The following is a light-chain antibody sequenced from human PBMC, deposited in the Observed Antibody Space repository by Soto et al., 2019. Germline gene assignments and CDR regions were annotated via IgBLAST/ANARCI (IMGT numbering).Light chain of an antibody. CDR1: QALNNW. CDR2: AAA. Sequence: DIQMTQSPSSVSASVGDRVTVTCRASQALNNWVAWYQQKPGKAPQLLIYAAASLQTGVPSRFSGSGSGTDFTLTISSLQPEDFATYFCQQANSFPYTFGQGTKVDIK. J-gene: IGKJ2*01. CDR3: QQANSFPYT. V-gene: IGKV1-12*01.